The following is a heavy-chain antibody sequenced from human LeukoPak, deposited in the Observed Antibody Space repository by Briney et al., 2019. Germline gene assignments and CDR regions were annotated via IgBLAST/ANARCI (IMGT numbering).Heavy chain of an antibody. D-gene: IGHD1-26*01. V-gene: IGHV3-30*18. CDR3: AKEPQWELPSYYFDY. J-gene: IGHJ4*02. CDR1: GFTFSSYG. CDR2: ISYDGSNK. Sequence: PGGSLRLSCAASGFTFSSYGMHWVRQAPGKGLEWVAVISYDGSNKYYADSVKGRFTICRDNSKNTLYLQMNSLRAEDTAVYYCAKEPQWELPSYYFDYWGQGTLVTVSS.